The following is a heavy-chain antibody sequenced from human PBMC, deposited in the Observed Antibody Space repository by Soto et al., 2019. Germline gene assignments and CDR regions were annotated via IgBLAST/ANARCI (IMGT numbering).Heavy chain of an antibody. CDR3: ARDLLDGDYYYYGMDV. CDR2: IWYDGSNK. J-gene: IGHJ6*02. V-gene: IGHV3-33*01. D-gene: IGHD3-3*01. Sequence: PGGSLRLSCAASGFTFSSYGMHWVRQAPGKGLEWVAVIWYDGSNKYYADSVKGRFTISRDNSKNTLYLQMNSLRAEDTAVYYCARDLLDGDYYYYGMDVWGQGTTVTVSS. CDR1: GFTFSSYG.